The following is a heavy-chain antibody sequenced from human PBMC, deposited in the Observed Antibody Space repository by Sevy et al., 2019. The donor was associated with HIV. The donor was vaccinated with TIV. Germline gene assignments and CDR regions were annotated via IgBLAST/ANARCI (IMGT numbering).Heavy chain of an antibody. Sequence: GGSLRLSCAASGFTFSSYAMHWVRQAPGKGLEWVAVISYDGSNKYYADSVKGRFTISRDNSKNTLYLQMNRLRAEDTAVYYCARGSGRIQPWCAFDIWGQGTMVTVSS. J-gene: IGHJ3*02. CDR1: GFTFSSYA. V-gene: IGHV3-30*04. CDR2: ISYDGSNK. CDR3: ARGSGRIQPWCAFDI. D-gene: IGHD5-18*01.